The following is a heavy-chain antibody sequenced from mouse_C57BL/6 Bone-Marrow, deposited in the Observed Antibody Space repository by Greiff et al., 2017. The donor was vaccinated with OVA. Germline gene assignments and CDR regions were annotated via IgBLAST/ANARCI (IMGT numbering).Heavy chain of an antibody. V-gene: IGHV5-4*03. Sequence: VKLMESGGGLVKPGGSLKLSCAASGFTFSSYAMSWVRQTPEKRLEWVATISDGGSYTYYPDNVKGRFTISRDNAKNNLYLQMSHLKSEDTAMYYCARGDYGSSFWFAYWGQGTLVTVSA. CDR1: GFTFSSYA. CDR3: ARGDYGSSFWFAY. D-gene: IGHD1-1*01. CDR2: ISDGGSYT. J-gene: IGHJ3*01.